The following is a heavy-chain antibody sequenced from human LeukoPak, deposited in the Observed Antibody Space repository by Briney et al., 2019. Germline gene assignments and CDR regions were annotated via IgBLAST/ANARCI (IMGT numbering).Heavy chain of an antibody. Sequence: SVKVSCKASGGTFSGYAISWVRQAPGQGLEWMGGIIPIFGTANYAQKFQGRVTITTDESTSTAYMELSSLRSEDTAVYYCAGGYDFWSGYSHPRYYFDYWGQGTLVTVSS. CDR1: GGTFSGYA. V-gene: IGHV1-69*05. D-gene: IGHD3-3*01. J-gene: IGHJ4*02. CDR3: AGGYDFWSGYSHPRYYFDY. CDR2: IIPIFGTA.